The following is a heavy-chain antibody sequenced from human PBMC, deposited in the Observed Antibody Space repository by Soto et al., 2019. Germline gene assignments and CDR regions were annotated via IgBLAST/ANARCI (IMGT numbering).Heavy chain of an antibody. CDR2: ISNAGTEE. J-gene: IGHJ4*01. CDR1: GFIFSWNG. D-gene: IGHD3-10*01. V-gene: IGHV3-30-3*01. Sequence: GGSLRLSCAASGFIFSWNGMHWVRQAPGKGLEWVAVISNAGTEEYYADSVKGRFTISRDNSKSTVFLQMNCLSVEHTAVYYCSRHGSGSDNRDPLDYRGPGTLVTVFS. CDR3: SRHGSGSDNRDPLDY.